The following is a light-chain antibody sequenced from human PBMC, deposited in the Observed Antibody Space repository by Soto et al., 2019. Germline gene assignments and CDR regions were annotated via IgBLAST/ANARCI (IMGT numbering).Light chain of an antibody. CDR1: QSINSW. CDR3: QQYDTYFPT. Sequence: DVQMTQSPSTLSASVGDRVIITCRASQSINSWLAWYQQKPGKAPKLLIYKASSLESGVPSRFSGSKSGTXXXXXIXXXXPXDFXTYYXQQYDTYFPTFGQGTKVEIK. V-gene: IGKV1-5*03. CDR2: KAS. J-gene: IGKJ1*01.